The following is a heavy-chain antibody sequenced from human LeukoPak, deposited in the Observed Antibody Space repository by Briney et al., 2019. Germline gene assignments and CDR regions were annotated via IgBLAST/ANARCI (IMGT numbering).Heavy chain of an antibody. Sequence: GGSLRLSCAASGFTFSSYAMSWVRQAPGKGLEWVSGISGSGASTYYADSVKGRFTISRDNSKNTLYLQMNSLRAEDTAVYYCAKDPAVANTARRFQHWGQGTLVTVTS. D-gene: IGHD6-19*01. V-gene: IGHV3-23*01. J-gene: IGHJ1*01. CDR1: GFTFSSYA. CDR3: AKDPAVANTARRFQH. CDR2: ISGSGAST.